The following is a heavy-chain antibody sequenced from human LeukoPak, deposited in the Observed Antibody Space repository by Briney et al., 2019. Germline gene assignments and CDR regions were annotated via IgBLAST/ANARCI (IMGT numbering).Heavy chain of an antibody. CDR1: GFTFSSYS. CDR2: ISSSSSYI. CDR3: ARDPAGLCSGGSCYRWFDP. V-gene: IGHV3-21*01. D-gene: IGHD2-15*01. J-gene: IGHJ5*02. Sequence: PGGSLRLSCAASGFTFSSYSMNWVRQAPGKGLEWVSSISSSSSYIYYADPVKGRFTISRDNAENSLYLQMNSLRAEDTAVYYCARDPAGLCSGGSCYRWFDPWGQGTLVTVSS.